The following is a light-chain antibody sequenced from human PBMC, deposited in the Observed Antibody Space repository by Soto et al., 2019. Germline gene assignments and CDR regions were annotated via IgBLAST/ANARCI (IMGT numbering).Light chain of an antibody. Sequence: QPVLTQPASVSGSPGQSITISCTRTSSDVGGYNYVSWYQQHPGKAPKLMIYDVSNRPSGVSNRFSGSKSGNTASLTISGLQAEDEADYYCSSYTSSNTYVFGTGTKVTVL. V-gene: IGLV2-14*01. CDR3: SSYTSSNTYV. J-gene: IGLJ1*01. CDR1: SSDVGGYNY. CDR2: DVS.